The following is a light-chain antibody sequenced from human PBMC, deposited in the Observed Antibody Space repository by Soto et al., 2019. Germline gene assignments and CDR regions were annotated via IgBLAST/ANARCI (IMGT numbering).Light chain of an antibody. J-gene: IGKJ2*02. CDR2: WAS. V-gene: IGKV4-1*01. CDR1: RSVLYSPNHTDY. Sequence: IVMTQSPDSLAVSLGERATINCKSSRSVLYSPNHTDYLAWYQQKPGQPPKLLIYWASTRESGVPDRFSGSGSGTDFTLTINSLQPEDGAVYYCQQYSYSPRTFGQGTKLEIK. CDR3: QQYSYSPRT.